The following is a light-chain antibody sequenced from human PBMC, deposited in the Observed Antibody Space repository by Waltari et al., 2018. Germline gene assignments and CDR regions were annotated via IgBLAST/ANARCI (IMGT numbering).Light chain of an antibody. CDR2: GNS. V-gene: IGLV1-40*01. Sequence: QSVLTQPPSVSGAPGQRVTISCTGSSSNIGAGYDVHWYQQLPGTAPKLLIYGNSTRPSGVPDRVAGSKAGTSASLAITGLQAEDEADYYCQSYDSSLSGVVFGGGTKLTVL. CDR1: SSNIGAGYD. CDR3: QSYDSSLSGVV. J-gene: IGLJ2*01.